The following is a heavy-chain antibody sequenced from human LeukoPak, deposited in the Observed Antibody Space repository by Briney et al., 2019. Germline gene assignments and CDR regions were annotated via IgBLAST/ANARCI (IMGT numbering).Heavy chain of an antibody. V-gene: IGHV3-74*01. CDR1: GFTFSTYW. CDR3: AREYNSGHDY. J-gene: IGHJ4*02. Sequence: TGGSLRLSCAASGFTFSTYWMHRVRQAPGKGLVWVSRINTDGTTTTYADSVKGRFTISRDNAKNSLYVQMNSLRDEDTAVYYCAREYNSGHDYWGQGTLVTVSS. D-gene: IGHD6-19*01. CDR2: INTDGTTT.